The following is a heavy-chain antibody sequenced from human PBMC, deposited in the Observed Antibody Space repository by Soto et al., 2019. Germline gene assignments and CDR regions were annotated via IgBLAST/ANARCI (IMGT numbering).Heavy chain of an antibody. J-gene: IGHJ4*02. V-gene: IGHV3-23*01. D-gene: IGHD3-3*01. CDR3: ANSRITIFGVVKDFDY. CDR1: GFTFSSYA. Sequence: GESLKISCAASGFTFSSYAMSWVRQAPGKGLEWVSAISGSGGSTYYADSVKGRFTISRDNSKNTLYLQMNSLRAEDTAVYYCANSRITIFGVVKDFDYWGQGTLVTVSS. CDR2: ISGSGGST.